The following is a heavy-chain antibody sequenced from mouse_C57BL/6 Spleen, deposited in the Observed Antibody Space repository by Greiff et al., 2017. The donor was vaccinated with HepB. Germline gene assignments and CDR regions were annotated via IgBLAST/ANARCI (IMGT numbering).Heavy chain of an antibody. D-gene: IGHD2-4*01. Sequence: QVQLQQPGAELVKPGASVKLSCKASGYTFTSYWMHWVKQRPGQGLEWIGMIHPNSGSTNYNEKFKGKATLTVDKSSSTAYMQLSSLTSEDSAVYYCARGIYYDYDRYFDVWGTGTTVTVSS. V-gene: IGHV1-64*01. J-gene: IGHJ1*03. CDR3: ARGIYYDYDRYFDV. CDR1: GYTFTSYW. CDR2: IHPNSGST.